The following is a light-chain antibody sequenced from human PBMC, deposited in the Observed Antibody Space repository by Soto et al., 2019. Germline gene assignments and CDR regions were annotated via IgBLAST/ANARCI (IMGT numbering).Light chain of an antibody. CDR2: EVT. V-gene: IGLV2-14*01. Sequence: QSALTQPASVSGSPGRSITISCTGTSSDIGAYNYVSWYQQHPGKAPKLMIYEVTNRPSEISNRFSGSRSGNTASLSISGLQAEDEADYYCSSYSSAVAFVFGTGTKVTVL. CDR1: SSDIGAYNY. CDR3: SSYSSAVAFV. J-gene: IGLJ1*01.